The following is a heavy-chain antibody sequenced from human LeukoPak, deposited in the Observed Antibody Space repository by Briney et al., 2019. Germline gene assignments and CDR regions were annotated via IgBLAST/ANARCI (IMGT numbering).Heavy chain of an antibody. Sequence: KPSETLSLTCAVYGGSFSGYYWSWIRQPPGKGLEWIGEINHSGSTNYNPSLKSRVTISVDTSKNQFPLKLSSVTAADTAVYYCASQRLWFGGPRSLDYWGQGTLVTVSS. CDR1: GGSFSGYY. V-gene: IGHV4-34*01. J-gene: IGHJ4*02. CDR3: ASQRLWFGGPRSLDY. CDR2: INHSGST. D-gene: IGHD3-10*01.